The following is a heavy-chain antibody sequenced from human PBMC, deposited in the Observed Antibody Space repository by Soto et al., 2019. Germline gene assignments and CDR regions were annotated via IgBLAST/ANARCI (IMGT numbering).Heavy chain of an antibody. Sequence: GASVKVSCKASGYTFTSYYMHWVRQAPGQGLEWMGIINPSGGSTSYAQKFQGRVTMTRDTSTSTVYMELSSLRSEDTAVYYCARVGVDIAVVPAQYYFDYWGPGTLVTVSS. CDR1: GYTFTSYY. V-gene: IGHV1-46*01. D-gene: IGHD2-2*01. CDR3: ARVGVDIAVVPAQYYFDY. J-gene: IGHJ4*02. CDR2: INPSGGST.